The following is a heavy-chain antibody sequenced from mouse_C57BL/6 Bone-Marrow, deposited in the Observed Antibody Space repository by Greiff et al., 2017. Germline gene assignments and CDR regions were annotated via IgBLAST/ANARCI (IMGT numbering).Heavy chain of an antibody. CDR3: TRELLPVVAFDY. CDR1: GYTFTDSE. Sequence: SGAELVRPGASVTMSCKASGYTFTDSEMNWVKQTHVNGLEWIGAINPETGGTAYNQKFKGKAILTADKSSSTAYMELRSLTSEDSAVAYYTRELLPVVAFDYWGQGTTLTVSS. CDR2: INPETGGT. V-gene: IGHV1-15*01. J-gene: IGHJ2*01. D-gene: IGHD1-1*01.